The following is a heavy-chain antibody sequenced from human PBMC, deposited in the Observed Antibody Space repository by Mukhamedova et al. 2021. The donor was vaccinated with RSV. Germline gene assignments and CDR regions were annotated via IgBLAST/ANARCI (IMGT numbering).Heavy chain of an antibody. Sequence: SSYAMHWVRQAPGKGLEWVAVISYDGSNIYYADSVKGRFTISRDNSKNTLYLQMNSLRAEDTAVYYCARTYYDYVWGSYSFDYWG. CDR3: ARTYYDYVWGSYSFDY. D-gene: IGHD3-16*01. CDR2: ISYDGSNI. CDR1: SSYA. J-gene: IGHJ4*01. V-gene: IGHV3-30*04.